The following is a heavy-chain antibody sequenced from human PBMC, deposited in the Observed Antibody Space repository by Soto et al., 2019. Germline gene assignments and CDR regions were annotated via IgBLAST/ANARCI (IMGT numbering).Heavy chain of an antibody. J-gene: IGHJ4*02. V-gene: IGHV3-23*01. CDR3: AKGCGPNCLNFDF. D-gene: IGHD2-2*01. CDR2: VSDSGGGT. CDR1: RFTFSSYA. Sequence: GGSLRLSCAASRFTFSSYAMSWVRQAPGKGLEWVSSVSDSGGGTYYADSVKGRFTISRDNSRNALYLQMSSLRVEDTAIYYCAKGCGPNCLNFDFWGQGTLVTVSS.